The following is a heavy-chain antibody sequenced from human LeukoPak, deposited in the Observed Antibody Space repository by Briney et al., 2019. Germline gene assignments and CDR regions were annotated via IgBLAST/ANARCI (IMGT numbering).Heavy chain of an antibody. J-gene: IGHJ6*03. CDR3: AKAGRDFWSGYSPYYYYYMDV. V-gene: IGHV4-34*01. Sequence: SETLSLTCAVYGGSFSGYYWSWIRQPPGKGLEWIGEINHSGSTNYNPSLKSRVTISVDTFKNQFSLKLSSVTAADTAVYYCAKAGRDFWSGYSPYYYYYMDVWGKGTTVTVSS. CDR1: GGSFSGYY. D-gene: IGHD3-3*01. CDR2: INHSGST.